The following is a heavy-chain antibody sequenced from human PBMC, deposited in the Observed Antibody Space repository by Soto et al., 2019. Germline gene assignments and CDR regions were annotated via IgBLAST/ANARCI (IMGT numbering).Heavy chain of an antibody. J-gene: IGHJ5*02. Sequence: SETLSLTCTVSGGSINYSYWTWIRQPPGKGLEWIGYISYTGSTNYNPSLQGRVTISVDTSKNQFSLKLRSVSAADTAMYYCAREAGVRYPFDPWGQGTLVTVSS. D-gene: IGHD3-9*01. CDR1: GGSINYSY. CDR3: AREAGVRYPFDP. CDR2: ISYTGST. V-gene: IGHV4-59*01.